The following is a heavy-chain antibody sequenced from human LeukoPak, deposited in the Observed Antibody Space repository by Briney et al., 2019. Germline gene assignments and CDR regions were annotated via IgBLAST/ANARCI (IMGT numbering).Heavy chain of an antibody. CDR3: ARGPIGGVIVMLSGMDV. CDR2: ISAYNGNT. CDR1: GYTFTSYG. D-gene: IGHD3-16*02. V-gene: IGHV1-18*01. Sequence: GASVKVSCKASGYTFTSYGISWVRQAPGQGLEWMGWISAYNGNTNYAQKLQGRVTMTTDTSTSTAYMELRSLRSDDTAVYYCARGPIGGVIVMLSGMDVWGQGTTVTVSS. J-gene: IGHJ6*02.